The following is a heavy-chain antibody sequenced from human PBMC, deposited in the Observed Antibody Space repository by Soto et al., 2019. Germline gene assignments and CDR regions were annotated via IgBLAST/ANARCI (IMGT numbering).Heavy chain of an antibody. CDR3: AKSQSYDILTNDAFDI. J-gene: IGHJ3*02. V-gene: IGHV3-9*01. CDR1: GFTFDDYA. Sequence: EVQLVESGGGLVQPGRSLRLSCAASGFTFDDYAMHWVRQAPGKGLEWVSGISWNSGSIGYADFVKGRFTISRDNAKNSLYLQMNSLRAEDTAWYYCAKSQSYDILTNDAFDIWGQGTMVTVSS. CDR2: ISWNSGSI. D-gene: IGHD3-9*01.